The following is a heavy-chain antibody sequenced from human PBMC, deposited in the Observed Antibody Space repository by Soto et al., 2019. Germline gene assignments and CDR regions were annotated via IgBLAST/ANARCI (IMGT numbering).Heavy chain of an antibody. D-gene: IGHD3-10*02. CDR3: ARQSDPIYPIFGAVPLYYFDY. CDR2: IYPGDSDT. Sequence: GESLKISCKGSGYSFTSYWIGWVRQMPGKGLEWMGIIYPGDSDTRYSPSFQGQVTISADKSISTAYLQWSSLKASDTAMYYCARQSDPIYPIFGAVPLYYFDYWGQGTLVTVSS. V-gene: IGHV5-51*01. CDR1: GYSFTSYW. J-gene: IGHJ4*02.